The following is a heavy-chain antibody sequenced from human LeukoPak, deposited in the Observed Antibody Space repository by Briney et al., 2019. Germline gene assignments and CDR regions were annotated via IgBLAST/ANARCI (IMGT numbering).Heavy chain of an antibody. CDR3: ARDYYDSSAHGMDV. CDR2: IYYSGST. CDR1: GGSISSSSYY. D-gene: IGHD3-22*01. J-gene: IGHJ6*02. V-gene: IGHV4-39*07. Sequence: KASETLSLTCTVSGGSISSSSYYWGWIRQPPGKGLEWIGSIYYSGSTYYNPSLKSRVTISVDTSKNQFSLKLSSVTAADTAVYYCARDYYDSSAHGMDVWGQGTTVTVSS.